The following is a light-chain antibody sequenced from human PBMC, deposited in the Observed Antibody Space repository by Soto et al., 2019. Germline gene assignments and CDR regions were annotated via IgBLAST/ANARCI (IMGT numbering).Light chain of an antibody. Sequence: AIQVTQSPSSLSASVGDRVTITCRASQDIKNALAWYQQKPGKAPKLLIYAASTLQSGVPSRFSGSGSGTNFTLTTGSLKPENFATYYCLQDYPYQWTSGQGTKGEIK. CDR1: QDIKNA. J-gene: IGKJ1*01. CDR3: LQDYPYQWT. V-gene: IGKV1-6*01. CDR2: AAS.